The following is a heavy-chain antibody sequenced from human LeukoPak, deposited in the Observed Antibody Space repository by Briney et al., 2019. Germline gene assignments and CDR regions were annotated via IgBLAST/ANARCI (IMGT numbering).Heavy chain of an antibody. CDR3: AREGGYSYGYYYSFDY. D-gene: IGHD5-18*01. Sequence: GGSLRLSCAASGFTFSSYAMSWVRQAPGKGLEWVSAISGSGGSTYYADSVKGRFAISRDNAKNLLYLQMNSLRAEDTAVYYCAREGGYSYGYYYSFDYWGQGTLVTVSS. V-gene: IGHV3-23*01. CDR2: ISGSGGST. J-gene: IGHJ4*02. CDR1: GFTFSSYA.